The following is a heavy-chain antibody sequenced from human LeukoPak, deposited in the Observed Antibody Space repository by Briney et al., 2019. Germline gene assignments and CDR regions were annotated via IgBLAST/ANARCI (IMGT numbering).Heavy chain of an antibody. J-gene: IGHJ4*02. Sequence: SGPTQVNPTQPLTQIRTFPGSSLSTSGVGVGWIRQPPGKALEWLAVIHWNDANYYSPSLKSRLTITKDNSKNQLVFTMTNMDPVDTVKHYCAHRLLGIRMYYWGQGTLVTVS. CDR1: GSSLSTSGVG. CDR3: AHRLLGIRMYY. CDR2: IHWNDAN. V-gene: IGHV2-5*01. D-gene: IGHD3-16*01.